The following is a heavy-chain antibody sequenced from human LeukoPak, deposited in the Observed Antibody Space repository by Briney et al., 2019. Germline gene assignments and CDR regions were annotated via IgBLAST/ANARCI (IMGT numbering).Heavy chain of an antibody. CDR1: GGSISSGGYY. V-gene: IGHV4-31*03. J-gene: IGHJ6*02. D-gene: IGHD3-16*01. CDR3: ARDRGKMGVYYGMDV. CDR2: IYYSGST. Sequence: PSQTLSLTCTVSGGSISSGGYYWSWIRQHPGKGLEWIGYIYYSGSTYYNPSLKSRVTISVDTSKNQFSLKLSSVTAADTAVYYCARDRGKMGVYYGMDVWGQGTTVTVSS.